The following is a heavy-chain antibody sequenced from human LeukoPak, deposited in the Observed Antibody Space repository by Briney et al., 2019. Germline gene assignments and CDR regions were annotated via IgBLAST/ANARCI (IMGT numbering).Heavy chain of an antibody. CDR1: GFTFSNAW. Sequence: TGGSLRLSCAASGFTFSNAWMSWVRQAPGKGLEWVGRIKRKTDGGTTDYAAPVKGRFTISRDDSKNTLYLQMNSLKTEDTAVYYCTTEDTFGGVITYWGQGTLVTVSS. CDR2: IKRKTDGGTT. V-gene: IGHV3-15*01. J-gene: IGHJ4*02. CDR3: TTEDTFGGVITY. D-gene: IGHD3-16*02.